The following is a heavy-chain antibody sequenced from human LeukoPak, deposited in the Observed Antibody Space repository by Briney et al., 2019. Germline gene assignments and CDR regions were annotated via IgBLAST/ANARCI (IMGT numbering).Heavy chain of an antibody. J-gene: IGHJ4*02. D-gene: IGHD1-14*01. CDR1: GGSIKSHF. CDR2: IFHSGST. Sequence: SETLSLTCTVSGGSIKSHFWSWVRQPPGKRLEWIGYIFHSGSTNYSPSLKSRVTISVDTSKNQFSLRLTSVTAADTAVYYCVRTNPWDLTYYFDYWGQGTLVTVSS. V-gene: IGHV4-59*11. CDR3: VRTNPWDLTYYFDY.